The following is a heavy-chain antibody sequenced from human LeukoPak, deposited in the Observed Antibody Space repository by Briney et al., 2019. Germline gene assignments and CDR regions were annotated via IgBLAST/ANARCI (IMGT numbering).Heavy chain of an antibody. Sequence: GGSLRLSCAASGFTLSNDMNWVSQAPGKGLEWVSSISTSSRYIYYKDSVRGRFTISRDDAKNSLYLEMNSLRAEDTAVYYCARADCSSSTCYLRRSWFDPWGQGTLVTVSS. CDR3: ARADCSSSTCYLRRSWFDP. V-gene: IGHV3-21*01. CDR2: ISTSSRYI. J-gene: IGHJ5*02. D-gene: IGHD2-2*01. CDR1: GFTLSND.